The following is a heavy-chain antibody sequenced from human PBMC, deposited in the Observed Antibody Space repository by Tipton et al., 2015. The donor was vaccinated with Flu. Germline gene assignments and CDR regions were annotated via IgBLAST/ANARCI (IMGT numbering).Heavy chain of an antibody. Sequence: QLVQSGGGLVQPGRSLRLSCAASGFTFDDYAMHWVRQGQGKGLEWVSGISWNSGSIGYADSVKGRFTISRDNSKNTLYLQMNSLRAEDTAVYYCAKDPGGEPEYFRHWGQGTLVTVSS. V-gene: IGHV3-9*01. J-gene: IGHJ1*01. CDR3: AKDPGGEPEYFRH. D-gene: IGHD1-14*01. CDR1: GFTFDDYA. CDR2: ISWNSGSI.